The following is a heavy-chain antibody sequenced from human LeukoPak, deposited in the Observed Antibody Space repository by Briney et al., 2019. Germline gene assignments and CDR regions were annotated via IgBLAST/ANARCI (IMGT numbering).Heavy chain of an antibody. V-gene: IGHV4-59*01. CDR2: IYYSGGT. D-gene: IGHD5-12*01. Sequence: SETLSLTCTVSGGSISNYYWSWIRQPPGKGLEWIGYIYYSGGTNYNPSLKSRVTISVDTSKNRFSLKLSSVTAADTAVYYCARVSGYDWESFYDYWGQGTLVTVSS. CDR3: ARVSGYDWESFYDY. CDR1: GGSISNYY. J-gene: IGHJ4*02.